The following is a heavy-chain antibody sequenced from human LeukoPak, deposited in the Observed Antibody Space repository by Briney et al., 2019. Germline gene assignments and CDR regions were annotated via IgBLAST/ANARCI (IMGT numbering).Heavy chain of an antibody. CDR3: AKDISGYRGFSGY. D-gene: IGHD3-22*01. J-gene: IGHJ4*02. V-gene: IGHV3-23*01. CDR2: ISGSGGST. CDR1: GFTFGSSG. Sequence: GGSLRLSCAVSGFTFGSSGMSWVRQAPGKGLEWVSAISGSGGSTYYADSVKGRFTISRDNSKNTLYLQMNSLRAEDTAVYYCAKDISGYRGFSGYWGQGTLVTVSS.